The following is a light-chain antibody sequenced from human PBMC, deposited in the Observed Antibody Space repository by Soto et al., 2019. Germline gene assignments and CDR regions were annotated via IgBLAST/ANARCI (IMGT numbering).Light chain of an antibody. CDR1: HTINTSY. Sequence: ECVLAQSPGTLSLSPGERATLSCRASHTINTSYLAWYQQKTGQAHRLIISGTSMRATGIPDRFTGSGSGTDFTLTISSLETKDFAVYYCQQCGSPPWTFGQGTKVDI. J-gene: IGKJ1*01. V-gene: IGKV3-20*01. CDR3: QQCGSPPWT. CDR2: GTS.